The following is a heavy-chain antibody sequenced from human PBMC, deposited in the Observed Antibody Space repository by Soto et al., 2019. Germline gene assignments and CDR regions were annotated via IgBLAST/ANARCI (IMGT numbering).Heavy chain of an antibody. J-gene: IGHJ6*02. Sequence: QVQLVESGGGVVQPGRSLRLSCAASGFTFSSYGMHWVRQAPGKGLEWVAVISYDGSNKYYADSVKGRFTISRDNSKNTLYLQMNSLRAEDTAVYFCAKDRKWGMVRRSGMDVWGQGTTVTVSS. D-gene: IGHD3-10*01. V-gene: IGHV3-30*18. CDR2: ISYDGSNK. CDR1: GFTFSSYG. CDR3: AKDRKWGMVRRSGMDV.